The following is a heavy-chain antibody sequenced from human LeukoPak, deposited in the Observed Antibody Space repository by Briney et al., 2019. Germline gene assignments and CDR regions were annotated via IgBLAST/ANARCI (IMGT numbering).Heavy chain of an antibody. J-gene: IGHJ6*02. CDR3: ARGSRQRWPLLSYGMDV. Sequence: PSETLSLTCTVSGGSISSRSYYWGWIRQPPGKGLEWIGSIYYSGSTYYNPSLKSRVTISVDTSKNQFSLKLSSVTAADTAVYYCARGSRQRWPLLSYGMDVWGQGTTVTVSS. CDR1: GGSISSRSYY. V-gene: IGHV4-39*01. CDR2: IYYSGST. D-gene: IGHD3-10*01.